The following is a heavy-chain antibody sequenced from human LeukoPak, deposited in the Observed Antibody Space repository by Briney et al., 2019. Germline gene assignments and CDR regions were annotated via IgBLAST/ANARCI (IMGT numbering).Heavy chain of an antibody. CDR1: GFTFSSYG. J-gene: IGHJ3*02. CDR3: HQLLRNHRGGAFDI. Sequence: PGRSLRLSCAASGFTFSSYGMHWVRQAPGKGLEWVAVISYDGSNKYYADSVKGRFTISRDNSKNTLYLQMNSLRAEDTAVYYCHQLLRNHRGGAFDIWGQGTMVTVSS. D-gene: IGHD2-2*01. CDR2: ISYDGSNK. V-gene: IGHV3-30*03.